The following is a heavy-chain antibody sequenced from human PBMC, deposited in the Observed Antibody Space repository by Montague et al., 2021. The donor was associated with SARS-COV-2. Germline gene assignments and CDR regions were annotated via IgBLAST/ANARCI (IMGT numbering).Heavy chain of an antibody. V-gene: IGHV4-39*02. Sequence: SETLSLTCAVSGGSITNNIDYWAWIRQPPGKGLEWIGSIYYTGNTYYNPSLKSRVTISVVTSKNHFTLKLSSVTAAETAVYYCARLMQSFGSSGPNSAFDFWGQGTKVTVSS. D-gene: IGHD3-22*01. J-gene: IGHJ3*01. CDR2: IYYTGNT. CDR3: ARLMQSFGSSGPNSAFDF. CDR1: GGSITNNIDY.